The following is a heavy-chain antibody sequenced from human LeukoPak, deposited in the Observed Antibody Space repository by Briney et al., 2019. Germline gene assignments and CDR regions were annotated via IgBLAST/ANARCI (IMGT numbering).Heavy chain of an antibody. CDR3: ARKETGNYFDF. CDR2: INPNTDVT. CDR1: GYSFTDYY. J-gene: IGHJ4*02. D-gene: IGHD3-10*01. V-gene: IGHV1-2*02. Sequence: ASVKVSCETSGYSFTDYYMHWVRQAPGHGLEWMGWINPNTDVTNSAQKFRGRVTMTRDTSISTVYMELFRLTSDDTAVYYCARKETGNYFDFWGQGTLVTVST.